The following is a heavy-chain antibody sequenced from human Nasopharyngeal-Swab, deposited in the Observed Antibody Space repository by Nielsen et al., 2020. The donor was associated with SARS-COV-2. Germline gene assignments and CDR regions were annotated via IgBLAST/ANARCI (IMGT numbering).Heavy chain of an antibody. V-gene: IGHV3-23*01. CDR1: GFTFSSYA. Sequence: GGSLRLSCAASGFTFSSYAMSWVRQAPGKGLEWVSAISGSGGSTYYADSVKGRFTISRDNSKNTLYLQMNSLRAEDTVVYYCAKVPSTVTTLPPDYWGQGTLVTVSS. CDR3: AKVPSTVTTLPPDY. D-gene: IGHD4-11*01. J-gene: IGHJ4*02. CDR2: ISGSGGST.